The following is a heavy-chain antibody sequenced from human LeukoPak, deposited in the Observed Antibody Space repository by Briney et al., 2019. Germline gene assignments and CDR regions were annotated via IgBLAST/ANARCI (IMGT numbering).Heavy chain of an antibody. V-gene: IGHV1-8*01. CDR1: GYTFTSYD. Sequence: ASVKVSCKASGYTFTSYDINWVRKATGQGLEWMGWMNPNSGNTGYAQKFQGRVTMTEDTSTDTAYMELSSLRSEDTAVYYCATEGYYDSSGYYTDYWGQGTLVTVSS. J-gene: IGHJ4*02. CDR3: ATEGYYDSSGYYTDY. D-gene: IGHD3-22*01. CDR2: MNPNSGNT.